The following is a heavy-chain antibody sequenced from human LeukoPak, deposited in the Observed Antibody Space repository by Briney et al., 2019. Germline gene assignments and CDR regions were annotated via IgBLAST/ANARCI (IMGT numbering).Heavy chain of an antibody. CDR3: ARGTLYDFWSGYSAFDI. Sequence: GGSLRLSCAASGFTFSSYSMNWVRQAPGKGLEWVSYISSSSSTIYYADSVKGRFTISRDNAKNSLYLQMNSLRAEDTAVYYCARGTLYDFWSGYSAFDIWGQGTMVIVSS. V-gene: IGHV3-48*01. CDR1: GFTFSSYS. D-gene: IGHD3-3*01. CDR2: ISSSSSTI. J-gene: IGHJ3*02.